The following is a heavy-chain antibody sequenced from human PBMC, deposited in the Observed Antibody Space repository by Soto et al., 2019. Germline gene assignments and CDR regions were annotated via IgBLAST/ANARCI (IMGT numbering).Heavy chain of an antibody. CDR1: GGTHP. J-gene: IGHJ4*02. CDR3: ARGSCGSTSCYKEYYFDL. V-gene: IGHV1-69*06. CDR2: IVPMFGGT. D-gene: IGHD2-2*02. Sequence: QMQLVQSGAEVKKPGSSVRVSCEASGGTHPISWVRQAPGQGLEWVGGIVPMFGGTNYAQKFQGRVTITADRSTNTVYLEMSSLRSEDTAVYYCARGSCGSTSCYKEYYFDLWGQGTLVTVSS.